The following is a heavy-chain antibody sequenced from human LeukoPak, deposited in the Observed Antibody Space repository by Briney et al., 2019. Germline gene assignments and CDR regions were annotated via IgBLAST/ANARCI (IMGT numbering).Heavy chain of an antibody. CDR2: ISYDGSNK. V-gene: IGHV3-30*18. J-gene: IGHJ5*02. D-gene: IGHD6-19*01. Sequence: GGSLRLSCAASGFTFSSYGMHWVRQAPGKGLEWVAVISYDGSNKYYADSVKGRFTISRDNSKNTLYLQMNSLRAEDTAVYYCAKDLWRGAVAGNNWFDPWGQGTLVTVSS. CDR3: AKDLWRGAVAGNNWFDP. CDR1: GFTFSSYG.